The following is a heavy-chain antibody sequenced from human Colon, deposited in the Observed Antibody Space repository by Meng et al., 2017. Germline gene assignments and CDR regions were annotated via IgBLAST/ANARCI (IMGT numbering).Heavy chain of an antibody. CDR1: GASCCSGNHY. Sequence: HLLGSGVVLLRPSGTLSLTWTVFGASCCSGNHYWSWIRQPPGKGLEYISYVDYSGSTHYNPSLKSRVTMSVDTSKKQLSLKLSSVTAADTAVYYCAGGPWEFDYWGQGTLVTVSS. CDR3: AGGPWEFDY. V-gene: IGHV4-61*01. J-gene: IGHJ4*02. D-gene: IGHD1-26*01. CDR2: VDYSGST.